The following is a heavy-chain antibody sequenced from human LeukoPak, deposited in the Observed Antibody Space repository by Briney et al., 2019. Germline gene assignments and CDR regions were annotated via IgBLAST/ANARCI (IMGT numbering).Heavy chain of an antibody. V-gene: IGHV1-18*01. D-gene: IGHD2-2*01. CDR1: GYTFTRFG. Sequence: ASVTVSFTASGYTFTRFGISWVRQAPGQGLEWMGWISANNGNTNYAQKFQGRVTMTTDTSTSTAYMELRSLRFDDTAVYYCAREYCSSSSCYSADYWGQGTLVTVSS. CDR2: ISANNGNT. CDR3: AREYCSSSSCYSADY. J-gene: IGHJ4*02.